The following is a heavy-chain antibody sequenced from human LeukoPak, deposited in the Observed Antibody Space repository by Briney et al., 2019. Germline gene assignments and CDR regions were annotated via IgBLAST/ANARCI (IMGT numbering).Heavy chain of an antibody. V-gene: IGHV4-4*02. CDR3: VKSGGYGLIDY. Sequence: PSGTLSLTCAVSGGSISSSNWWSWVRQPPGKGLEWIGEIYHSGSTNYNPSLKSRVTISVDKSKNQFSLRLNSVTAADTAMYYCVKSGGYGLIDYWGQGTLVTVSS. J-gene: IGHJ4*02. D-gene: IGHD1-26*01. CDR2: IYHSGST. CDR1: GGSISSSNW.